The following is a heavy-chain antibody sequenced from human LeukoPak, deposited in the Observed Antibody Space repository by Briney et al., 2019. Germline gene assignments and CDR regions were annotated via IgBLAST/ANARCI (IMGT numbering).Heavy chain of an antibody. CDR1: GFIFSVYG. J-gene: IGHJ4*02. D-gene: IGHD4-23*01. Sequence: GGSLRLSCAASGFIFSVYGMSWVRQAPGKGLEWVSHISGSGGSAYYADSVRGRFTISRDNSKNTLYLQMNSLRVEDTAVYYCAARGYGGHDKDYWGQGTLVTVSS. CDR2: ISGSGGSA. CDR3: AARGYGGHDKDY. V-gene: IGHV3-23*01.